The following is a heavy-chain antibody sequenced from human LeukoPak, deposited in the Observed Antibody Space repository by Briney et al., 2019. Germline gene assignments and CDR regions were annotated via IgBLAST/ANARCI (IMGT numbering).Heavy chain of an antibody. CDR3: ARVRKEGYYDYYYYMDV. J-gene: IGHJ6*03. CDR1: GFTFGRYG. CDR2: ISYDGSNK. V-gene: IGHV3-30*03. Sequence: PGGSLRLSCAASGFTFGRYGMHWVRQAPGKGLEWVAVISYDGSNKHYADSVKGRFTISRDNSKNTLYLQMNSLRAEDTAVYYCARVRKEGYYDYYYYMDVWGKGTTITISS.